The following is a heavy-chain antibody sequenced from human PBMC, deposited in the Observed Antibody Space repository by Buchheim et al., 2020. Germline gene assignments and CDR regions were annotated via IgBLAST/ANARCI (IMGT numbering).Heavy chain of an antibody. J-gene: IGHJ6*02. V-gene: IGHV3-74*01. CDR2: INSDGSST. Sequence: EVQLVESGGGLVQPGGSLRLSCAASGFTFSSYWMHWVRQAPGKGLVWVSRINSDGSSTSYADSVKGRFTISRDNAKNTLYLQMNSLRAEDTAVYYCARRNKSWGTVTILPYYYYYGMDVWGQGTT. CDR1: GFTFSSYW. CDR3: ARRNKSWGTVTILPYYYYYGMDV. D-gene: IGHD4-17*01.